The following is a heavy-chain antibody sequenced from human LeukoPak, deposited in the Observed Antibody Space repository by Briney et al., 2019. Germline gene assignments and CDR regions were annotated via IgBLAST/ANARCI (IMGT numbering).Heavy chain of an antibody. CDR3: ARDLYCSSTSCYLSIVATGIRAGLDY. V-gene: IGHV3-21*01. CDR1: GFTFSSYS. Sequence: GGSLRLSCAASGFTFSSYSMNWVRQAPGKGLEWVSSISSSSSYIYYADSVKGRFTISRDNAKNSLYLQMNSLRAEDTAVYYCARDLYCSSTSCYLSIVATGIRAGLDYWGQGTLVTVSS. CDR2: ISSSSSYI. D-gene: IGHD2-2*01. J-gene: IGHJ4*02.